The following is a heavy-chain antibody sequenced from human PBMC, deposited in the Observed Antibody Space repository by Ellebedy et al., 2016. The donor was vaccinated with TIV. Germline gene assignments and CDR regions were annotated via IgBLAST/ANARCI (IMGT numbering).Heavy chain of an antibody. CDR1: GDSISGYY. CDR2: IYSSGSG. CDR3: ARSGGWYTPYDY. Sequence: MPSETLSLTCTVSGDSISGYYWSWIRQPPGKGLEWICYIYSSGSGEYNPSLKSRVTMSVDTSRGQFSLMLNSVTAADTAVYYCARSGGWYTPYDYWGQGTLVTVSS. D-gene: IGHD6-19*01. J-gene: IGHJ4*02. V-gene: IGHV4-59*01.